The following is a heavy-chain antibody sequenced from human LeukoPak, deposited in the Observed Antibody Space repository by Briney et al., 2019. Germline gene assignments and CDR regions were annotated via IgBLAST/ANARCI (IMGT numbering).Heavy chain of an antibody. J-gene: IGHJ4*02. V-gene: IGHV4-4*07. D-gene: IGHD6-6*01. CDR2: IYTSGST. CDR1: GGSISSYY. Sequence: SGTLSLTCTVSGGSISSYYWSWIRQPAGKGREWIGRIYTSGSTNYNPSLKSRVTMSVDTSKNQFSLKLDSVTAADTAVYYCARRVGSSDCFAYWGQGTLVTVSP. CDR3: ARRVGSSDCFAY.